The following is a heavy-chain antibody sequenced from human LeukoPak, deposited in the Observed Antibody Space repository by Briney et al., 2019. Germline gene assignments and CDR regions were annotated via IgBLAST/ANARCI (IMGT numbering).Heavy chain of an antibody. CDR2: IYYSGST. V-gene: IGHV4-59*01. Sequence: SETLSLTCTVSGGSISSYYWSWIRQPPGKGLEWIGYIYYSGSTNYNPSLKSRVTISVDTSKNQFSLELSSVTAADTAVYYCARGRRITGTTPHLPPIDYWGQGTLVTVSS. J-gene: IGHJ4*02. CDR3: ARGRRITGTTPHLPPIDY. D-gene: IGHD1-7*01. CDR1: GGSISSYY.